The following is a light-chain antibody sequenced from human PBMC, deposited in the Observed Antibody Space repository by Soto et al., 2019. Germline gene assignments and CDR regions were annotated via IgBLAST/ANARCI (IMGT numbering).Light chain of an antibody. Sequence: QSVLTQPPSVSAAPGQKVTISCSGSSSNIGNSYVSWYQQLPGTAPKLLIYENNRRPSGIPDRFSGSKSGTSATLGITGLQTGDEADYFCGTWDSSLTTGVFGGG. J-gene: IGLJ2*01. CDR1: SSNIGNSY. CDR3: GTWDSSLTTGV. CDR2: ENN. V-gene: IGLV1-51*02.